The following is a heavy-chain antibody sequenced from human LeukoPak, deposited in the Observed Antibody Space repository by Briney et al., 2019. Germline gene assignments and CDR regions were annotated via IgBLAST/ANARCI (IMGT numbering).Heavy chain of an antibody. D-gene: IGHD1-7*01. V-gene: IGHV3-30*03. CDR1: GFTLSTYG. Sequence: GGSLRLSCAASGFTLSTYGMHWVRQAPGKGLEWVAMISHDGNSKQYADFAKGRFTISRDNSKNTLYLQMDSLRAEDTAIYYCARDYWWNYDYWGQGTLVTVSS. CDR3: ARDYWWNYDY. CDR2: ISHDGNSK. J-gene: IGHJ4*02.